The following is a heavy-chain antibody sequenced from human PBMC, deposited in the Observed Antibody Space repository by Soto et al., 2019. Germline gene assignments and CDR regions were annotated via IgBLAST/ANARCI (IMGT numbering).Heavy chain of an antibody. J-gene: IGHJ4*02. V-gene: IGHV3-23*01. CDR3: AKKYLGDYTFDN. CDR2: IGNYGGDI. CDR1: GFTFSSYA. D-gene: IGHD4-4*01. Sequence: EVQLLESGGSLVQPGGSLRLSCAGSGFTFSSYAMAWVRQAPGKGLEWVSSIGNYGGDISYADSVKGRFTVSRDNSKNTPYLQMDSLRAEDTAIYYCAKKYLGDYTFDNWGQGTLVTVSS.